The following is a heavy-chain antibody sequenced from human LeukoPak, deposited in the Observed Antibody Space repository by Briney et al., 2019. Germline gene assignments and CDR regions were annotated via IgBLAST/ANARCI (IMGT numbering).Heavy chain of an antibody. CDR2: IRYDGSNK. V-gene: IGHV3-30*02. CDR3: AKDLSERYYPASDY. D-gene: IGHD1-26*01. Sequence: GGSLRLSCAASGFTFSSYGMHWVRQAPGKGLEWVAFIRYDGSNKDYADSVKVRFTISRDNSKNTLYLQMNSLRAEDTAVYYCAKDLSERYYPASDYWGQGTLVTVSS. CDR1: GFTFSSYG. J-gene: IGHJ4*02.